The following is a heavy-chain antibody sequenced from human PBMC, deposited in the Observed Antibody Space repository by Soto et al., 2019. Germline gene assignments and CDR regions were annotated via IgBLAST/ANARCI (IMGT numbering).Heavy chain of an antibody. J-gene: IGHJ6*02. V-gene: IGHV1-2*04. CDR3: AREGSYNDFWSGYSDYYGMDV. Sequence: ASVKVSCKASGYTFTGYYMHWVRQAPGQGLEWMGWINPNSGGTNYAQKFQGWVTMTRDTSISTAYMELSRLRSDDTAVYYCAREGSYNDFWSGYSDYYGMDVWGQGTTVTVSS. CDR2: INPNSGGT. D-gene: IGHD3-3*01. CDR1: GYTFTGYY.